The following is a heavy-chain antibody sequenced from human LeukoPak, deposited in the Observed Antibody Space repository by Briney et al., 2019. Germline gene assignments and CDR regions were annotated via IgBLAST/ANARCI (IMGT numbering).Heavy chain of an antibody. CDR1: GGSINSYY. CDR3: ARRLRIEGGTRRGDALDM. V-gene: IGHV4-59*08. CDR2: IYNSGST. D-gene: IGHD1-26*01. J-gene: IGHJ3*02. Sequence: PSETLSLTCTVSGGSINSYYWTWIRQPPGKGLEWIGHIYNSGSTNYNPSLKSRVTISTDTSKKQFSLRVSSVTAADTAVYYCARRLRIEGGTRRGDALDMWGQGTMVTVSS.